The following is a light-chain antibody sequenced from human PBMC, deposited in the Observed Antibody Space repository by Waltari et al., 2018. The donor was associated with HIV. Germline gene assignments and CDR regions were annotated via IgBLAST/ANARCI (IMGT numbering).Light chain of an antibody. J-gene: IGKJ1*01. CDR2: WAS. V-gene: IGKV4-1*01. CDR1: QSVLYNSNKKNH. Sequence: DIVMTQSPDSLAVSLGERATINCKSSQSVLYNSNKKNHLAWYQQKPGQPPKLLIYWASTRESGVPDRFSGSGSGTDFTLTISSLQAEDVAVYYCQQYYSTLWTFGQGTKVEIK. CDR3: QQYYSTLWT.